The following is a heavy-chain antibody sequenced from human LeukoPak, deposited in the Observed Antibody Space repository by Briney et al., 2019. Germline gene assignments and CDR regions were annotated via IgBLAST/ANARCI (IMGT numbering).Heavy chain of an antibody. J-gene: IGHJ4*02. V-gene: IGHV3-23*01. CDR2: ISGSGGST. D-gene: IGHD6-13*01. CDR3: AKFVTAAGTDY. CDR1: GFTFSGYA. Sequence: GGSLRLSCAASGFTFSGYAMSWVRQAPGKGLEWVSAISGSGGSTYHADSVKGRFTISRDNSKNTLYLQMNSLRAEDTAVYYCAKFVTAAGTDYWGQGTLVTVSS.